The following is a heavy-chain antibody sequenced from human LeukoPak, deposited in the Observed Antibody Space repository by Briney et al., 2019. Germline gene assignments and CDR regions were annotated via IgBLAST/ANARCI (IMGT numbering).Heavy chain of an antibody. V-gene: IGHV3-23*01. Sequence: GGSLRLSCAASGFTFSSYAMSWVRQAPGKGLEWVSAISGSGGTTYYADSVKGRFTISRDNSKNTLYLQMNSLRAEDTAVYYCAKDLRPYYWGDDYWGQGTLVTVSS. D-gene: IGHD3-10*01. J-gene: IGHJ4*02. CDR1: GFTFSSYA. CDR2: ISGSGGTT. CDR3: AKDLRPYYWGDDY.